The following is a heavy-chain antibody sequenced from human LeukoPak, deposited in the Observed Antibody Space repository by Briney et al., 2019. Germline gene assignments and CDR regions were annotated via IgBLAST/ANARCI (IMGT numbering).Heavy chain of an antibody. CDR3: AREIYSNYPPYYYYMDV. J-gene: IGHJ6*03. V-gene: IGHV3-30-3*01. CDR1: GFTFRRYW. CDR2: ISYDGSNK. Sequence: GGSLRLSCAASGFTFRRYWMSWVRQAPCKGLEWVAVISYDGSNKYYADSVKGRFTISRDNSKNTLYLQMNGLRAEDTAVYYCAREIYSNYPPYYYYMDVWGKGTTVTVSS. D-gene: IGHD4-11*01.